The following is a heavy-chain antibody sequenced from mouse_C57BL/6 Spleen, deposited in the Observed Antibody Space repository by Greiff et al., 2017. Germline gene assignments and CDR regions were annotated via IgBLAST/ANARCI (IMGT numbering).Heavy chain of an antibody. J-gene: IGHJ3*01. CDR3: ARHGAQVAWFAY. CDR1: GFTFSSYT. D-gene: IGHD3-2*02. V-gene: IGHV5-9*01. Sequence: EVKLEESGGGLVKPGGSLKLSCAASGFTFSSYTMSWVRQTPEKRLEWVATISGGGGNTYYPDSVKGRFTISRDNAKNTLYLQMSSLRSEDTALYYCARHGAQVAWFAYWGQGTLVTVSA. CDR2: ISGGGGNT.